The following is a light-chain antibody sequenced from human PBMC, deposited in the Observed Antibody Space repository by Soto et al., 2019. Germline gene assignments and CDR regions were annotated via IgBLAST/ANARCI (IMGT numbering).Light chain of an antibody. Sequence: IQMTQSPPSLSASVEERVTITCRASQSISTYLNWYQQKPGKAPKLLIFGASTLQSGVPSRFSGSGSGTDFNFTITSLQPEDFATYYCQQSFGVPVTFGQGTRLEIK. V-gene: IGKV1-39*01. CDR2: GAS. CDR1: QSISTY. J-gene: IGKJ5*01. CDR3: QQSFGVPVT.